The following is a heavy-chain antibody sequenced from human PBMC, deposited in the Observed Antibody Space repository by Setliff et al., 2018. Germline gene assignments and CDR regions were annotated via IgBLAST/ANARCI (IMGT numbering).Heavy chain of an antibody. Sequence: PSETLSLTCTVSGGSISSYYWSWIRQPAGKGLEWIGHIYIGGSTNYNPSLKSRVTISVDTSKNQFSLKLSSVTAADTAVYYCARRRYFDRYYYYGMDVWGQGTTVTVSS. J-gene: IGHJ6*02. CDR3: ARRRYFDRYYYYGMDV. CDR2: IYIGGST. V-gene: IGHV4-4*07. D-gene: IGHD3-9*01. CDR1: GGSISSYY.